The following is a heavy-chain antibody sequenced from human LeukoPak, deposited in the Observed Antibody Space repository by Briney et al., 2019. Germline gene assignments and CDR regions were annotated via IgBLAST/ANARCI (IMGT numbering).Heavy chain of an antibody. CDR1: GYTFTSYD. D-gene: IGHD3-10*01. V-gene: IGHV1-8*01. J-gene: IGHJ6*03. CDR3: VRMNQKRLGEVWSWGPKKRDYYYMDV. Sequence: GASVKVSCQASGYTFTSYDINWVRQAPGQGLEWMGWMNPGSGDTGYALKFQGRVTMTRDTSISVAYMELRSLRSDDTAVYYCVRMNQKRLGEVWSWGPKKRDYYYMDVWGKGTTVTVSS. CDR2: MNPGSGDT.